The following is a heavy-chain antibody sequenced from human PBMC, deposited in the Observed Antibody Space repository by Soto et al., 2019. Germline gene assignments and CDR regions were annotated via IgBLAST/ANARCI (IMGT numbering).Heavy chain of an antibody. CDR1: GFAFNNYG. J-gene: IGHJ4*02. CDR3: AREDSIIIPAVSDF. CDR2: ISKSDYT. V-gene: IGHV3-21*01. D-gene: IGHD2-2*01. Sequence: PXGSLRLSCTVSGFAFNNYGINWVRQAPGKGLEWVPSISKSDYTYYSDSVKGRFTISRDNAKNSVSLQMNTLRVEDTAVYYCAREDSIIIPAVSDFWGQGTLVTVSS.